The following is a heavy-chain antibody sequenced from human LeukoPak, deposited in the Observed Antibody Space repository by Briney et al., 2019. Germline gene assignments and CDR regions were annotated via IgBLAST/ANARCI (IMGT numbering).Heavy chain of an antibody. Sequence: ASVKVSCKASGYTFTSYAMNWVRRAPGQGLEWMGWINTNTGNPTYAQGFTGRFVFSLDTSVSTAYLQISSLKAEDTAVYYCARDKYCSRTSCYFTGMDVWGQGTTVTVSS. CDR3: ARDKYCSRTSCYFTGMDV. CDR2: INTNTGNP. J-gene: IGHJ6*02. V-gene: IGHV7-4-1*02. CDR1: GYTFTSYA. D-gene: IGHD2-2*01.